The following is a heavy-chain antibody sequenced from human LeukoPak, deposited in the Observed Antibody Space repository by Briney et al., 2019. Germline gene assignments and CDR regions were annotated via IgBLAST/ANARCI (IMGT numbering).Heavy chain of an antibody. CDR2: IYYSGST. CDR1: GGSISSYY. Sequence: PSETLSLTCTVSGGSISSYYWSWIRQPPGKGLEWIGYIYYSGSTNYNPSLKSRVTISVDTSKNQFSLKLSSVTAADTAVYYCARAGVAGTTGIHYYYYMDVWGKGTTVTVSS. V-gene: IGHV4-59*12. D-gene: IGHD1-7*01. J-gene: IGHJ6*03. CDR3: ARAGVAGTTGIHYYYYMDV.